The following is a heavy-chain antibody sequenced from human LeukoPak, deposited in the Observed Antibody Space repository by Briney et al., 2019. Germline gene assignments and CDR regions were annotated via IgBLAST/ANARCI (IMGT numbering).Heavy chain of an antibody. D-gene: IGHD4-23*01. CDR2: ISSNGGST. Sequence: PGGSLRLSCAASGFTFSSYAMHWVRQAPGKGLEYVSAISSNGGSTYYADSVKGRFTISRDNSKNTLYLQMSSLRAEDTAVYYCVKFYYGGNSPDAFDIWGQGTMVTVSS. CDR1: GFTFSSYA. V-gene: IGHV3-64D*06. CDR3: VKFYYGGNSPDAFDI. J-gene: IGHJ3*02.